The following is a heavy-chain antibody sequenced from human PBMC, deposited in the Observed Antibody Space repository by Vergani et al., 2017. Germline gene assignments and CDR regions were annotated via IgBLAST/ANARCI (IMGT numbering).Heavy chain of an antibody. CDR3: AKDWADIVVVPAAIGDYYYGMVV. Sequence: EVQLVESGGGLVQPGRSLRLSCAASGFTFDDYAMHWVRQAPGKGLEWVSGISWNSGSIGYADSVKGRFTISRDNAKNSLYLQMNSLRAEDTALYYCAKDWADIVVVPAAIGDYYYGMVVWGQGTTVTVSS. CDR2: ISWNSGSI. CDR1: GFTFDDYA. D-gene: IGHD2-2*01. V-gene: IGHV3-9*01. J-gene: IGHJ6*02.